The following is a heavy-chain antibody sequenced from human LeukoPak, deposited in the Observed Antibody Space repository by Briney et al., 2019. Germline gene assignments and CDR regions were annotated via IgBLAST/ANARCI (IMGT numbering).Heavy chain of an antibody. J-gene: IGHJ4*02. V-gene: IGHV3-48*01. CDR3: AREVVVRYFDYFDY. Sequence: GGSLRLSCAASGFTFSSYSMNWVRQAPGKGLEWVSYISSSSSTIYYADSVKGRFTISRDNAKNSRYLQMNSLRAEDTAVYYCAREVVVRYFDYFDYWGQGTLVTVSS. D-gene: IGHD3-9*01. CDR2: ISSSSSTI. CDR1: GFTFSSYS.